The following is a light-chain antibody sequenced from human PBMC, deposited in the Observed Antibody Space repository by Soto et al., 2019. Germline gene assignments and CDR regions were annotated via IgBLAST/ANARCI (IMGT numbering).Light chain of an antibody. CDR1: QSINSE. J-gene: IGKJ2*02. V-gene: IGKV3-15*01. Sequence: EIVMTQSPATLSLSPGERAALSCRASQSINSELAWYQQKPGQPPRLLIYGASTRATGVPARFTGSESGSEFTLTSSGLQSEDIAVYYCLQGHKWPRTFGQGTRLEI. CDR3: LQGHKWPRT. CDR2: GAS.